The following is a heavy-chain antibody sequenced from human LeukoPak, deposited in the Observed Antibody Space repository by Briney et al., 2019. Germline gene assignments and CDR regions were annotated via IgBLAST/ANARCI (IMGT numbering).Heavy chain of an antibody. J-gene: IGHJ4*02. Sequence: GGSLRLSCVASGFTFGSYWMTWVRQAPGKGLEWVANIQPDGSQGLYVDSVKGRFIISRDNAKKSPYLQMNSLRAEDTAVYYCTRDPLYGALDSWGQGTLVTVSS. V-gene: IGHV3-7*01. CDR2: IQPDGSQG. D-gene: IGHD4-17*01. CDR3: TRDPLYGALDS. CDR1: GFTFGSYW.